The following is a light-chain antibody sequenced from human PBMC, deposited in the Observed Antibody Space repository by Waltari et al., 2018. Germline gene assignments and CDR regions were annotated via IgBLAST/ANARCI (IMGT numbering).Light chain of an antibody. J-gene: IGKJ4*01. CDR3: QQRYPTPR. CDR1: QSISSY. V-gene: IGKV1-39*01. CDR2: AAS. Sequence: DIQMTQSPSSLSASVGDRVTITCRASQSISSYLNWYQQKPGKAPKLLIYAASSLQSGVPSRFSGSGSRTDFTLTISSLPPADFATYYCQQRYPTPRFGGRTKVEIK.